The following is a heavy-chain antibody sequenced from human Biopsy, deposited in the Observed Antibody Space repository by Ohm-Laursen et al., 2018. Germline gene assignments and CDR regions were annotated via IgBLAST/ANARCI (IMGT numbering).Heavy chain of an antibody. V-gene: IGHV3-23*01. J-gene: IGHJ4*02. Sequence: SLTLSCTSTGFTFTSYAMGWVCQAPGKGLGWVSDITMNGVDMFYSDSVKGRFTIIRDNSKNTLFLQMDSLRADDTAVYYCAKNNGGRLVDWSFDYWGQGTLVTVSS. CDR3: AKNNGGRLVDWSFDY. CDR2: ITMNGVDM. CDR1: GFTFTSYA. D-gene: IGHD3-9*01.